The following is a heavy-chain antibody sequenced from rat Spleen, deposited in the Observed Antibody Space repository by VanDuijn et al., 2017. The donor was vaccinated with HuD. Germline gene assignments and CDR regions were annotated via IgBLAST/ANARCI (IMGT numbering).Heavy chain of an antibody. J-gene: IGHJ2*01. V-gene: IGHV5-25*01. Sequence: EVKLVESGGGLVQPGRSLKLSCAASGFTFSDFYMAWVRQAPKKGLEWVASISTGGGTTYYRDSVKGRFTISRDDAKSTLYLQMDSLRSEDTATYYCARGALSYFDYWGQGVMVTVSS. CDR2: ISTGGGTT. CDR3: ARGALSYFDY. CDR1: GFTFSDFY. D-gene: IGHD3-1*01.